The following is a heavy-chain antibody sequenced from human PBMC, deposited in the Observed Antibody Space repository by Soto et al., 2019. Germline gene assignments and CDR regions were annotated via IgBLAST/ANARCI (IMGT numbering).Heavy chain of an antibody. V-gene: IGHV1-69*01. CDR1: GGTFSSYA. D-gene: IGHD2-21*02. Sequence: QVQLVQSGAEVKKPGSSVKVSCKASGGTFSSYAISWVRQAPGQGLEWMGGIIPIFGTANYAQKFQGRVTITADEATSTAYRERSSLRSEDTAVYYCAREGSYCGGDCYHYFDYWGQGTLVTVSS. CDR3: AREGSYCGGDCYHYFDY. CDR2: IIPIFGTA. J-gene: IGHJ4*02.